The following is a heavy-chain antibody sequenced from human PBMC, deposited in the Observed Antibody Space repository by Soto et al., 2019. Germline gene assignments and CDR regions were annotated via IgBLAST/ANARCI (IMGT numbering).Heavy chain of an antibody. CDR1: GYTFTGYY. D-gene: IGHD6-6*01. CDR3: ARAPYKSIAAPDFDY. CDR2: INPNSGGT. J-gene: IGHJ4*02. V-gene: IGHV1-2*02. Sequence: GASVKVSCKASGYTFTGYYMHWVRQAPGQGLGWMGWINPNSGGTNCAQKFQGRVTMTRDTSISTAYMELSRLRSDDTAVYYCARAPYKSIAAPDFDYWGQGTLVTVSS.